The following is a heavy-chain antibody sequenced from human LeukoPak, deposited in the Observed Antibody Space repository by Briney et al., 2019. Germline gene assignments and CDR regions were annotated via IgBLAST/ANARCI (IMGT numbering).Heavy chain of an antibody. Sequence: GASVKVSFKGSGYTFTSYGISWVRQAPGQGLEWMGWISAYNGNTNYAQKLQGRVTMTTDTSTSTAYMELRSLRSDDTAVYYCARHTYYYDSSGYYYYYYYMDVWGKGTTVTVSS. J-gene: IGHJ6*03. CDR1: GYTFTSYG. D-gene: IGHD3-22*01. CDR2: ISAYNGNT. V-gene: IGHV1-18*01. CDR3: ARHTYYYDSSGYYYYYYYMDV.